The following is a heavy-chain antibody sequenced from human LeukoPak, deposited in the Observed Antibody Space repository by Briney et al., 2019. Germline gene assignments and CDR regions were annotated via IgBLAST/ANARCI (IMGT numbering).Heavy chain of an antibody. CDR2: ISYSGTT. Sequence: SETLSLTCTVSGDSISSNNYYWGWIRQPPGKGLEWIGTISYSGTTYYSPSLKSRVTISLDTSKNQFSLKLSSVTAADTAIYYCARDFSSSSTVYYYYYMDVWGKGTTVTVSS. D-gene: IGHD6-6*01. V-gene: IGHV4-39*07. CDR3: ARDFSSSSTVYYYYYMDV. J-gene: IGHJ6*03. CDR1: GDSISSNNYY.